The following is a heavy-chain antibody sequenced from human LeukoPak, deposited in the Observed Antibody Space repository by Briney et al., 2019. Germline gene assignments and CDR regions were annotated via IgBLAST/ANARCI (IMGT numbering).Heavy chain of an antibody. CDR1: GGSISSYY. CDR2: IYYSGST. Sequence: SETLSLTCTVSGGSISSYYWSWIRQPPGKGLEWIGYIYYSGSTNYNPSLKSRVTISVDTSKNQFSLKLRSVTAADTAVYYCARHKAATAPRFDYWGQGTLVTVSS. J-gene: IGHJ4*02. V-gene: IGHV4-59*08. D-gene: IGHD2-15*01. CDR3: ARHKAATAPRFDY.